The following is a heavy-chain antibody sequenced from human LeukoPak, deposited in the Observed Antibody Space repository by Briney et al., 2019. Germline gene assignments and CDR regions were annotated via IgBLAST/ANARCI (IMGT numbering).Heavy chain of an antibody. V-gene: IGHV3-30*04. D-gene: IGHD5-12*01. CDR2: ISYDGSNE. J-gene: IGHJ6*04. CDR1: GFPFSSFA. Sequence: PGRSLRLSCAASGFPFSSFAMHWVRQAPDKGLEWVALISYDGSNEYYSDSVKGRFTISGDNSKNTLDLQMNSLRAEDTAVYYCARDGNSGYNSDYYYGMDVWGKGTTVTVSS. CDR3: ARDGNSGYNSDYYYGMDV.